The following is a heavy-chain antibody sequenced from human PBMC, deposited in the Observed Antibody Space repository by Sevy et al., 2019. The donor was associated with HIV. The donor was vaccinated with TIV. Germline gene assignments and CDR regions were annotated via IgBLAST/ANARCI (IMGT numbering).Heavy chain of an antibody. Sequence: SETLSLTCTVSGYSISSAYSWGWIRQPPGKGLEWIANIYHDGSTYYNPSLNSRVTISIDTSKNQFSLKLSSVTAADTAVYYCSSFGRLIIINDDTFEIWGQGIMVTVSS. CDR2: IYHDGST. D-gene: IGHD3-9*01. CDR3: SSFGRLIIINDDTFEI. CDR1: GYSISSAYS. V-gene: IGHV4-38-2*02. J-gene: IGHJ3*02.